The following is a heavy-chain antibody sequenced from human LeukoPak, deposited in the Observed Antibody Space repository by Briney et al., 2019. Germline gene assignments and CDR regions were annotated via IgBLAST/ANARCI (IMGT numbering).Heavy chain of an antibody. Sequence: GASVKVSCKASGGTFSSYAISWVRQAPGQGLEWMGGIIPIFGTANYVQKFQGRVTITADESTSTAYMELSSLRSEDTAVYYCAGDTIRSPSPNYYYYYGMDVWGQGTTVTISS. CDR1: GGTFSSYA. CDR2: IIPIFGTA. D-gene: IGHD2-2*01. V-gene: IGHV1-69*13. J-gene: IGHJ6*02. CDR3: AGDTIRSPSPNYYYYYGMDV.